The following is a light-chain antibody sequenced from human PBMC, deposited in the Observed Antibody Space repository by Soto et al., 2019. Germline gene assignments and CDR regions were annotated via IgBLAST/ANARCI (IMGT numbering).Light chain of an antibody. CDR1: SSDVGRYNL. Sequence: QSALTQPASVSGSPGQSTPLSCIGTSSDVGRYNLVSWYQQHPGKAPKLMIYEVNKRPSGVSNRFSGSKSANTASLTISGLQAEDEADYFCCSYAGSSTFVVFGGGTKLTVL. CDR2: EVN. J-gene: IGLJ2*01. V-gene: IGLV2-23*02. CDR3: CSYAGSSTFVV.